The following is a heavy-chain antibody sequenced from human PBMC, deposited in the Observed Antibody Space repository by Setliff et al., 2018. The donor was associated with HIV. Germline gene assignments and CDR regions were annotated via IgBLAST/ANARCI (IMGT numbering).Heavy chain of an antibody. D-gene: IGHD6-13*01. Sequence: LSLTCTVSYGSISGHYWTWIRQPPGKGLEWIGYIHHSGGTQYNPSLMSQLTMSVDSSKNQFSLSLSSVTAADTAVYYCERLPDINSWPFDYWARGTLVTVSS. CDR3: ERLPDINSWPFDY. CDR1: YGSISGHY. V-gene: IGHV4-59*11. CDR2: IHHSGGT. J-gene: IGHJ4*02.